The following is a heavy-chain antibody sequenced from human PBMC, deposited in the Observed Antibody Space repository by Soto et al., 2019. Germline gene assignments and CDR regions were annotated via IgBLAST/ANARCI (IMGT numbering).Heavy chain of an antibody. J-gene: IGHJ6*02. CDR1: GYTFTGYY. D-gene: IGHD6-6*01. CDR3: ARDMDSSSKDYYYGMDV. Sequence: ASVKVSCKASGYTFTGYYMHWVRQAPGQGLEWMGWINPNSGGTNYAQKFQSWVTMTRDTSISTAYMELSRLRSDDTAVYYCARDMDSSSKDYYYGMDVWGQGTTVTVSS. V-gene: IGHV1-2*04. CDR2: INPNSGGT.